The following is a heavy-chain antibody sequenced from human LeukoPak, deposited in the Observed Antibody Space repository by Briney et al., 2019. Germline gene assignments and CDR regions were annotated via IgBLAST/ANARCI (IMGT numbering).Heavy chain of an antibody. CDR2: ISYDGSNK. V-gene: IGHV3-30*03. CDR3: ARPYCSSTSCLIGDAFDI. Sequence: GRSLRLSCAASGFTFSSYGMHWVRQAPGKGLEWVAVISYDGSNKYYADSVKGRFTISRDNSKNTLYLQMNSLRAEDTAVYYCARPYCSSTSCLIGDAFDIWGQGTMVTVSS. J-gene: IGHJ3*02. D-gene: IGHD2-2*01. CDR1: GFTFSSYG.